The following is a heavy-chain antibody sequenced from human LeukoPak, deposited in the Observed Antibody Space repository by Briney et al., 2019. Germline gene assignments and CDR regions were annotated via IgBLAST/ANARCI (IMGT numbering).Heavy chain of an antibody. D-gene: IGHD3-10*01. CDR1: GYTFTSYG. V-gene: IGHV1-18*01. Sequence: EASVKVSCKASGYTFTSYGISWVRQAPGQGLEWMGWISAYNGNTNYAQKFQGGVTMTRDTSISTAYMELSRLRSDDTAVYYCARDATMVRWFDPWGQGTLVTVSS. CDR2: ISAYNGNT. CDR3: ARDATMVRWFDP. J-gene: IGHJ5*02.